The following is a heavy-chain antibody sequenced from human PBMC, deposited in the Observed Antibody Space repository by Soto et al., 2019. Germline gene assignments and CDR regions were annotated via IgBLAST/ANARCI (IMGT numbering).Heavy chain of an antibody. D-gene: IGHD2-8*02. J-gene: IGHJ6*02. CDR2: VRGSGAKT. CDR1: GFTFSTYA. Sequence: EVQLLESGGGLVQPGGSLRLSCTASGFTFSTYAMTWVRQAPGKGLEWVSTVRGSGAKTYYADSVRGRFTISRDNSKDTLYLQMNSLTAEDTATYYCTRDWTGNTCPCMDVWGQGTTVTVPS. V-gene: IGHV3-23*01. CDR3: TRDWTGNTCPCMDV.